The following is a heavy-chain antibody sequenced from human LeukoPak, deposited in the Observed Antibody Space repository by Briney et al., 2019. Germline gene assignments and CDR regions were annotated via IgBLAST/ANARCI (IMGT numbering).Heavy chain of an antibody. Sequence: SETLSLTCTVSGVSMRTYYWSWIRQPPGKGLEWIGYVSYSGSTDYNPSLKSRLTISIDTSETQFSLKLTSVTAADTAIYYCASQGSDSSWFYFWGQGTLVTVSS. J-gene: IGHJ4*02. CDR2: VSYSGST. D-gene: IGHD6-13*01. CDR1: GVSMRTYY. CDR3: ASQGSDSSWFYF. V-gene: IGHV4-59*08.